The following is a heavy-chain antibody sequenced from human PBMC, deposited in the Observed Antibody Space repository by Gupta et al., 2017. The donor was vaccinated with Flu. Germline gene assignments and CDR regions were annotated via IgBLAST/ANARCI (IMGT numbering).Heavy chain of an antibody. CDR2: ISSSSSYT. D-gene: IGHD1-26*01. CDR3: ARSPNSGSYVGY. J-gene: IGHJ4*02. V-gene: IGHV3-11*05. CDR1: GFTFSDYY. Sequence: QVQLVESGGGLVKPGGSLRLSCAASGFTFSDYYMSWIRQAPGKGLEWVSYISSSSSYTNYADSVKGRFTISRDNAKNSLYLQMNSLRAEDTAVYYCARSPNSGSYVGYWGQGTLVTVSS.